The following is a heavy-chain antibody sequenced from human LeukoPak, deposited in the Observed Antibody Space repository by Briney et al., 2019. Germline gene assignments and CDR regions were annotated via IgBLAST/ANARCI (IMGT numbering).Heavy chain of an antibody. V-gene: IGHV1-2*02. CDR3: ARDRIAAV. J-gene: IGHJ4*02. D-gene: IGHD6-13*01. CDR2: INPNSGGT. CDR1: GYTFTGYY. Sequence: GASVKVSCKASGYTFTGYYMYWVRQAAGQGLEWMGWINPNSGGTNYAQNFQGRVSMTRDTSITTAYMELSGLRSDDTAVYYCARDRIAAVWGQGTLVTVSS.